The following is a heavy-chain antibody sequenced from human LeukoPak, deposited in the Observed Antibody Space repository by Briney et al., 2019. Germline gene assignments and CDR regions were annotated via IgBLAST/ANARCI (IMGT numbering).Heavy chain of an antibody. CDR1: GYSFTSYW. Sequence: GESLKISCKGSGYSFTSYWIGWVRQMPGKGLEWMGIIYPGDSDTRYSPSFQGQVTISADKSISTAYLQWSSLKASDTAMYYCARQQVYYYDNGPKSAFDIWGQGTMVTVSS. CDR2: IYPGDSDT. D-gene: IGHD3-22*01. J-gene: IGHJ3*02. V-gene: IGHV5-51*01. CDR3: ARQQVYYYDNGPKSAFDI.